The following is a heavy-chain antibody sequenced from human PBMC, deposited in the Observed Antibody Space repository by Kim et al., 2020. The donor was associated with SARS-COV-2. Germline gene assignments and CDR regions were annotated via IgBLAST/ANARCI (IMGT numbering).Heavy chain of an antibody. CDR1: GFTFSSYA. V-gene: IGHV3-30*04. J-gene: IGHJ6*02. D-gene: IGHD3-9*01. CDR2: ISYDGSNK. Sequence: GGSLRLSCAASGFTFSSYAMHWVRQAPGKGLEWVAVISYDGSNKYYADSVKGRFTISRDNSKNTLYLQMNSLRAEDTAVYYCARDRYFNDILTGYLPTRYYYYYYGMDVWGQGTTVTVSS. CDR3: ARDRYFNDILTGYLPTRYYYYYYGMDV.